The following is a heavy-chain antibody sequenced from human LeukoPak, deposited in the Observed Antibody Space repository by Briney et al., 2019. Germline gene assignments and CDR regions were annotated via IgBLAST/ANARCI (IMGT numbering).Heavy chain of an antibody. V-gene: IGHV3-48*01. CDR1: GFTFSSYS. CDR2: ISSSSSTI. D-gene: IGHD5-18*01. Sequence: GGSLRLSCAASGFTFSSYSMNWVRQAPGKGLEWVSYISSSSSTIYYADSVKGRFTISRDNAKNSLYLQMNSLRAEDTAVYYCARDLTPIYRTAMAIDYWGQGTLVTVSS. J-gene: IGHJ4*02. CDR3: ARDLTPIYRTAMAIDY.